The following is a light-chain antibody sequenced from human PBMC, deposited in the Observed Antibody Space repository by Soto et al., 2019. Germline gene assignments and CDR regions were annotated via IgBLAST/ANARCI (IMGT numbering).Light chain of an antibody. CDR3: CSYAGSYTVM. CDR2: DVS. J-gene: IGLJ3*02. Sequence: QSALTQPRSVSGSPGQSVTISCTGTSSDVGDSKYVSWYQQHPGKAPKLMIYDVSKRPSGVPDRFSGSKSGNTASLTISGLQAEDEADYYCCSYAGSYTVMFDGGTQLTVL. CDR1: SSDVGDSKY. V-gene: IGLV2-11*01.